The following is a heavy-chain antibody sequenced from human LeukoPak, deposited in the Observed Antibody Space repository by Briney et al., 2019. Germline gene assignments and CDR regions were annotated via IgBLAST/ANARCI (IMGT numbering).Heavy chain of an antibody. J-gene: IGHJ6*03. CDR2: INHSGST. CDR3: ARAFREYYYGSGSSGPYYYYYMDV. D-gene: IGHD3-10*01. Sequence: SETLSLTCAVYGGSFSGYYWSWIRQPPGKGLEWIGEINHSGSTNYNPSLKSRVTISVDKSKNQFSLKLSSVTAADTAVYYCARAFREYYYGSGSSGPYYYYYMDVWGKGTTVTVSS. V-gene: IGHV4-34*01. CDR1: GGSFSGYY.